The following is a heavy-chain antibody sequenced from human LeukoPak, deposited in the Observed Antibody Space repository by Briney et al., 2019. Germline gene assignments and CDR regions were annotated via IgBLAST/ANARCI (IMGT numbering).Heavy chain of an antibody. CDR2: ISDGGAST. CDR3: AKYMSDSVDVALDV. V-gene: IGHV3-23*01. CDR1: GFTFSNYA. D-gene: IGHD3-10*02. J-gene: IGHJ3*01. Sequence: GGSLRLSCAASGFTFSNYARSWVRQTPGKGLEWVSGISDGGASTYNADSVDGRFRVSRDNSKTTLSLEMDSLRVDDTAVYYCAKYMSDSVDVALDVWGQGTMVIVS.